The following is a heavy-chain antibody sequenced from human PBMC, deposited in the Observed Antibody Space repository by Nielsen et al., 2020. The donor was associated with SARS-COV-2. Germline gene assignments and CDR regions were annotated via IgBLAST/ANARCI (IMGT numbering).Heavy chain of an antibody. D-gene: IGHD4-23*01. CDR1: GYTFTSYW. J-gene: IGHJ4*02. Sequence: GESLKISCQGSGYTFTSYWIGWVRQMPGKGLEWMGVIYPRESDTRYNPSFQGQVTISADKSISTVYLQWSGLKASDSAMYYCAWNTYGGSTDYWGQGTLVTVSS. V-gene: IGHV5-51*01. CDR3: AWNTYGGSTDY. CDR2: IYPRESDT.